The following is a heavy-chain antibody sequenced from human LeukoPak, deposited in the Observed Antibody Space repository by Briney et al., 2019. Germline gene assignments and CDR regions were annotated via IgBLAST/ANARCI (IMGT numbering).Heavy chain of an antibody. J-gene: IGHJ4*02. V-gene: IGHV4-34*01. Sequence: PSETLSLTCAVYGGSFSGYYWSWIRQPPGKGLEWIGEINHSGSTNYNPSLKSRVTISVDTSKKQFSLKLSSVTAADTAVYYCSREEKVGELPADFWGQGTLVTVSS. D-gene: IGHD1-26*01. CDR3: SREEKVGELPADF. CDR1: GGSFSGYY. CDR2: INHSGST.